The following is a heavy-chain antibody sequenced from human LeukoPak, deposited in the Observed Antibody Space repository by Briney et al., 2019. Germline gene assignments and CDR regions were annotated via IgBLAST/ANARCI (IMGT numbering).Heavy chain of an antibody. V-gene: IGHV4-34*01. CDR2: INHSGNT. J-gene: IGHJ4*02. D-gene: IGHD6-19*01. CDR3: ARDQGVVAGTSFDY. CDR1: DGSFSGYS. Sequence: SETLSLTCAVYDGSFSGYSWSWIRQPPGKGPEYIGEINHSGNTNHNPSLKSRVTISVDTSKNQFSLKLTSVTAADTAVYYCARDQGVVAGTSFDYWGQGTLVPVSS.